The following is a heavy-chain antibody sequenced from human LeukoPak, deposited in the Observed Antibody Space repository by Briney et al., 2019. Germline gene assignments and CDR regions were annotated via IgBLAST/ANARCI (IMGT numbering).Heavy chain of an antibody. CDR2: IYTSGST. CDR1: GGSISSGSYY. V-gene: IGHV4-61*02. J-gene: IGHJ6*03. Sequence: PSETLSLTCTVSGGSISSGSYYWSWIRQPAGKGLEWIGRIYTSGSTNYNPSLKSRVTISVDTSKNQFSLKLSSVTAADTAVYYCARDITEYYYGSGSYYYYYYYMDVWGKGTTVTISS. D-gene: IGHD3-10*01. CDR3: ARDITEYYYGSGSYYYYYYYMDV.